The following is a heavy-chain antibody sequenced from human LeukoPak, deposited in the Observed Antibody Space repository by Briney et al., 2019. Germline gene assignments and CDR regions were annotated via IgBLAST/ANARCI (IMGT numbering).Heavy chain of an antibody. CDR3: ATETTYYYGSGSYTEGY. CDR2: IIPIFGTA. V-gene: IGHV1-69*13. CDR1: GGTFSSYA. J-gene: IGHJ4*02. D-gene: IGHD3-10*01. Sequence: ASVKVSCKASGGTFSSYAISWVRQAPGQGLEWMGGIIPIFGTANYAQKFQGRVTITADESTSTAYMELSSLRSEDTAVYYCATETTYYYGSGSYTEGYWGQGTLVTVSS.